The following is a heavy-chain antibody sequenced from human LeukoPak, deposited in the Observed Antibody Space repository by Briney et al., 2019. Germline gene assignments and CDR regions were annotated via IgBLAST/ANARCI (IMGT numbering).Heavy chain of an antibody. J-gene: IGHJ6*02. D-gene: IGHD3-3*01. Sequence: GGSLRLSCAASGFTVSSNYMSWVRQAPGKGLEWVSVIYSGGSTYYADSVKGRFTISRDNSKNTLYLQMNSLRVEDTAVYYCARAPIFGVVRYYYGMDVWGQGTTVTVSS. V-gene: IGHV3-53*01. CDR2: IYSGGST. CDR3: ARAPIFGVVRYYYGMDV. CDR1: GFTVSSNY.